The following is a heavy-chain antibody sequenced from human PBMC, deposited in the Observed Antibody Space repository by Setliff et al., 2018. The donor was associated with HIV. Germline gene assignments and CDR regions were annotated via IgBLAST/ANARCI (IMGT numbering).Heavy chain of an antibody. J-gene: IGHJ4*02. D-gene: IGHD6-25*01. CDR2: INWNGASV. V-gene: IGHV3-20*04. Sequence: PGGSLRLSCATSGFIFEDYGMNWVRQAPGKGLEWVSGINWNGASVGYADSVKGRFTISRDNAKNTLYLQMNSLRAEDTALYYCARYSPRGYTLTGPYWGQGTLVTVSS. CDR1: GFIFEDYG. CDR3: ARYSPRGYTLTGPY.